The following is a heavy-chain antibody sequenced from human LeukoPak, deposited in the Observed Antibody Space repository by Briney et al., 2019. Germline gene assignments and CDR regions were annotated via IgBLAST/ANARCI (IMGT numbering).Heavy chain of an antibody. D-gene: IGHD3-22*01. Sequence: SETLSLPCAVYGGSFSGYYWSWIRQPPGKGLEWIGEINHSGSTNYNPSLKSRVTISVDTSKNQFSLKLSSVTAADTAVYCCARAGGTYYYDSSGYYRLRFDYWGQGTLVTVSS. CDR1: GGSFSGYY. V-gene: IGHV4-34*01. CDR2: INHSGST. J-gene: IGHJ4*02. CDR3: ARAGGTYYYDSSGYYRLRFDY.